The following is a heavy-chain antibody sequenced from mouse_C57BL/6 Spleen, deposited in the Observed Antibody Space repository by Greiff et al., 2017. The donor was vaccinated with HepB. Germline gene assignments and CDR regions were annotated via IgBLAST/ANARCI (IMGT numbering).Heavy chain of an antibody. D-gene: IGHD1-1*01. CDR1: GYTFTSYW. Sequence: QVQLQQPGAELVKPGASVKLSCKASGYTFTSYWMHWVKQRPGQGLEWIGEIDPTDSYTNYNQKFKGKATLTVDTSSSTAYMQLSSLTSEDSAVYYCARAAITDGGGPDYWGQGTTLTVSS. CDR2: IDPTDSYT. CDR3: ARAAITDGGGPDY. V-gene: IGHV1-50*01. J-gene: IGHJ2*01.